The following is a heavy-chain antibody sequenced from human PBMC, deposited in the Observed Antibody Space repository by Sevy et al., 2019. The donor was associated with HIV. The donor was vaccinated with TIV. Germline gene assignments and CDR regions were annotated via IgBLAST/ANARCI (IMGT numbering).Heavy chain of an antibody. CDR3: ARGHIFSYYDFWSGYSYFDY. Sequence: SETLSLTRTVSGGSISSYYWSWIRQPPGKGLEWIGYIYYSGSTNYNPSLKSRVTISVDTSKNQFSLKLSSVTAADTAVYYCARGHIFSYYDFWSGYSYFDYWGQGTLVTVSS. V-gene: IGHV4-59*01. D-gene: IGHD3-3*01. CDR2: IYYSGST. J-gene: IGHJ4*02. CDR1: GGSISSYY.